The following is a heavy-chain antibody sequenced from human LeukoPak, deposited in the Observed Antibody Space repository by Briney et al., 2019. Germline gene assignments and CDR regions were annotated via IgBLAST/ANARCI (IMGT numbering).Heavy chain of an antibody. Sequence: ESGPTLVKPTQTLTLTCTFSGFSFSTSGVGVGWIRQPPGKVLEWLALIYWDDDKRYSPSLKSRLTITKDTSKNQVVLTMTNMDPVDTATYYCAHINRGTYRGDFEYWGQGTLVTVSS. CDR1: GFSFSTSGVG. CDR2: IYWDDDK. D-gene: IGHD7-27*01. CDR3: AHINRGTYRGDFEY. V-gene: IGHV2-5*02. J-gene: IGHJ4*02.